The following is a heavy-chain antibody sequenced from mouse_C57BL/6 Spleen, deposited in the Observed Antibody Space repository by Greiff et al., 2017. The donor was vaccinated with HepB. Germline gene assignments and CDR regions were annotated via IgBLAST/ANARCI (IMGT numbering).Heavy chain of an antibody. D-gene: IGHD2-10*01. J-gene: IGHJ2*01. V-gene: IGHV1-82*01. CDR1: GYAFSSSW. Sequence: QVQLKESGPELVKPGASVKISCKASGYAFSSSWMNWVKQRPGKGLEWIGRIYPGDGDTNYNGKFKGKATLTADKSSSTAYMQLSSLTSEDSAVYFCAGGGAYYGNFDYWGQGTTLTVSS. CDR2: IYPGDGDT. CDR3: AGGGAYYGNFDY.